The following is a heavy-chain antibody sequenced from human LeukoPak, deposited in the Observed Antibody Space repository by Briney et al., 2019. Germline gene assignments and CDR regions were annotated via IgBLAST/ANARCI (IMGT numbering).Heavy chain of an antibody. CDR1: GYTFTGYY. V-gene: IGHV1-2*02. D-gene: IGHD2-15*01. CDR2: INPNSGGA. CDR3: AGGPYSYAFDI. Sequence: ASVKVSCKASGYTFTGYYMHWVRQAPGQGLEWMGWINPNSGGANYAQKFQGRVTMTRDTSISTAYMELRSLRSDDTAVYYCAGGPYSYAFDIWGQGTMVTVSS. J-gene: IGHJ3*02.